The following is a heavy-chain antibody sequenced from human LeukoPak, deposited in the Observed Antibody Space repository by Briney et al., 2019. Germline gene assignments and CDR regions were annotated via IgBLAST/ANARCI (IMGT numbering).Heavy chain of an antibody. J-gene: IGHJ4*03. V-gene: IGHV1-46*01. CDR1: GYSFTDYY. Sequence: ASVKVSCKASGYSFTDYYIHWVRQAPGQGLEWMGIINPTGGNTGYAQKFQGRVTMTRDTSTSTVYMELSSLRSEDTAVYSCARDGSGSYYLTYFDYWGQGTMVTVSS. D-gene: IGHD3-10*01. CDR2: INPTGGNT. CDR3: ARDGSGSYYLTYFDY.